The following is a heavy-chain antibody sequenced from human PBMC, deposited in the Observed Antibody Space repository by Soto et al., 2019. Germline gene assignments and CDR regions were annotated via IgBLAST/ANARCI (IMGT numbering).Heavy chain of an antibody. J-gene: IGHJ5*02. Sequence: EVQLVESGGGLVQPGGSLRLSCAASGFTFSSYSMNWVRQAPGKGLEWVSYISSSSSTIYYADSVKGRFTISIDNAKNPLYLQMNSLRDEDTAVYYCARGSYGSGSLRFDPWGQGTLVTVSS. CDR2: ISSSSSTI. CDR1: GFTFSSYS. CDR3: ARGSYGSGSLRFDP. V-gene: IGHV3-48*02. D-gene: IGHD3-10*01.